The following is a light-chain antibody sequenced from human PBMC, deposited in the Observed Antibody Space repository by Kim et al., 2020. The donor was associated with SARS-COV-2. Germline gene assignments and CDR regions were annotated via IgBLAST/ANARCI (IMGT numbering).Light chain of an antibody. CDR2: RDS. V-gene: IGLV3-9*01. J-gene: IGLJ3*02. CDR1: NIGSKN. CDR3: QVWDSSTGV. Sequence: SYELTQPLSVSVALGQTARITCGGNNIGSKNVHWYQQKPGQAPVLVIYRDSNRPSGIPERFSGSHSGNTATLTISRAQAGDEADYYCQVWDSSTGVFGGGTQLTVL.